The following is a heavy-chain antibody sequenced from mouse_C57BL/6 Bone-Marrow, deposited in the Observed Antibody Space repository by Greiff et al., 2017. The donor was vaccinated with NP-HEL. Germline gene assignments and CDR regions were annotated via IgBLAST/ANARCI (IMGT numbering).Heavy chain of an antibody. CDR1: GFTFSSYA. CDR3: ARDCYGSSLRYFDV. D-gene: IGHD1-1*01. J-gene: IGHJ1*03. V-gene: IGHV5-4*01. Sequence: EVKLVESGGGLVKPGGSLKLSCAASGFTFSSYAMSWVRQTPEKRLEWVATISDGGSYTYYPDNVKGRFTISRDNAKNNLYLQMSHLKSEDTAMYYCARDCYGSSLRYFDVWGTGTTVTVSS. CDR2: ISDGGSYT.